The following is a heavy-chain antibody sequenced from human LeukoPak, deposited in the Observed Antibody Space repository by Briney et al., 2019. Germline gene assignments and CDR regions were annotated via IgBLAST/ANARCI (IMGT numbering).Heavy chain of an antibody. D-gene: IGHD5-18*01. V-gene: IGHV1-2*02. Sequence: EASVKVSCKASGYTFTGYYMHWGRQAPGQGLEWMGWINPNSGGTNYAQKFQGRVTMTRDTSTSTAYMELSRLRSDDTAVYYCARDHQEEYSYGPPTYFDCWGQGTLVTASS. J-gene: IGHJ4*02. CDR3: ARDHQEEYSYGPPTYFDC. CDR2: INPNSGGT. CDR1: GYTFTGYY.